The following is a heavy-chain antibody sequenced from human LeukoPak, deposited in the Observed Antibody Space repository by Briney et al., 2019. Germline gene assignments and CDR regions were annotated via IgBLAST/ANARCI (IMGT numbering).Heavy chain of an antibody. V-gene: IGHV3-30*04. CDR1: GFTFSSYA. CDR3: SKAGDTNYYRYGDY. D-gene: IGHD5-18*01. CDR2: ISYDGSNK. J-gene: IGHJ4*02. Sequence: PGGSLRLSCAASGFTFSSYAMHWVRQAPGKGLEWVAVISYDGSNKYYADSVKGRFTISRDNSKNTLYLQMNSLRGEDTALHYCSKAGDTNYYRYGDYWGQGTLVTVSS.